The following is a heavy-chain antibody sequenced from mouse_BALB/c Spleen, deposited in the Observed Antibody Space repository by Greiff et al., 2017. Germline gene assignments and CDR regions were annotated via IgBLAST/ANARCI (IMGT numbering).Heavy chain of an antibody. CDR3: ARGYYYGSPYYFDY. CDR1: GYTFTSYT. CDR2: INPSSGYT. Sequence: LQESGAELARPGASVKMSCKASGYTFTSYTMHWVKQRPGQGLEWIGYINPSSGYTNYNQKFKDKATLTADKSSSTAYMQLSSLTSEDSAVYYCARGYYYGSPYYFDYWGQGTTLTVSS. V-gene: IGHV1-4*01. J-gene: IGHJ2*01. D-gene: IGHD1-1*01.